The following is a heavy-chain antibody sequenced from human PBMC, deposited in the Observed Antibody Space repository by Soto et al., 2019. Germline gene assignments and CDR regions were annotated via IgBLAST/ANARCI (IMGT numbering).Heavy chain of an antibody. D-gene: IGHD2-2*02. Sequence: SVKVSCKASGGTFSSYAISWVRQAPGQGLEWMGGIIPIFGTANYAQKFQGRVTITADKSTSTAYMELSSLRSEDTAVYYCASQSGYTFYYYYGMDVWGQGTTVTVSS. CDR2: IIPIFGTA. CDR1: GGTFSSYA. V-gene: IGHV1-69*06. J-gene: IGHJ6*02. CDR3: ASQSGYTFYYYYGMDV.